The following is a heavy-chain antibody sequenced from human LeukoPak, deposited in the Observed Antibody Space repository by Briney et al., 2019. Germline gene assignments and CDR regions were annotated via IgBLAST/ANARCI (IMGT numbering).Heavy chain of an antibody. CDR3: ARDPSGYDYYFDY. J-gene: IGHJ4*02. V-gene: IGHV4-59*11. CDR1: GGSITSHY. D-gene: IGHD5-12*01. CDR2: IDHSGST. Sequence: SETLSLTCIVSGGSITSHYWSWIRQPPGKGLEWIGYIDHSGSTNYNPSLTSRVTISVDTSKNQFSLKLTYVTAADTAVYYCARDPSGYDYYFDYWGQGSLVTVSS.